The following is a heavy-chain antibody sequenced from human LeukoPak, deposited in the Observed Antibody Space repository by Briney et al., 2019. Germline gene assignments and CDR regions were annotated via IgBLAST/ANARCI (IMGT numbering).Heavy chain of an antibody. CDR3: AREIDYDSTAYVY. V-gene: IGHV4-39*02. CDR1: GVSISSSPYH. CDR2: IYYSGSS. Sequence: SETLSLTCSVYGVSISSSPYHWGWIRQPPGKGLEWIGSIYYSGSSYSNPSLQSRVTMSIDTAKNQFSLKLSSVTAADTAVYYCAREIDYDSTAYVYWGRGTLVTVSS. J-gene: IGHJ4*02. D-gene: IGHD3-22*01.